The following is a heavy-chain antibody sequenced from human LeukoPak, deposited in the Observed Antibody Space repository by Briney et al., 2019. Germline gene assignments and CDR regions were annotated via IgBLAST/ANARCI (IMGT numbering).Heavy chain of an antibody. V-gene: IGHV3-21*01. D-gene: IGHD7-27*01. CDR1: GFTFRKHW. CDR2: ISSGSSYI. CDR3: ARSSRSILGRDFDY. J-gene: IGHJ4*02. Sequence: GGSLRLSCAATGFTFRKHWMSWVRQAIGKGLEWVSSISSGSSYIYYADSLKGRFTISRDNAKNSLYLQMNSLRAEDTAVYYCARSSRSILGRDFDYWGQGTLVTVSS.